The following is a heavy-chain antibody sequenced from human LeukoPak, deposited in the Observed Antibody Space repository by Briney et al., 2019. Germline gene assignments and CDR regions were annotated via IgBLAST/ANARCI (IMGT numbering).Heavy chain of an antibody. CDR2: IYYSGST. V-gene: IGHV4-59*08. D-gene: IGHD1-26*01. J-gene: IGHJ4*02. Sequence: PSETLSLTWTVASGSVNNYYWSWIRQPPGKGLEWIGYIYYSGSTNHNPSLKSRIPISVDTSKNQFSLKLSSVPAADTAVYYCARQAGSPWYFDYWGQGTLVTVSS. CDR3: ARQAGSPWYFDY. CDR1: SGSVNNYY.